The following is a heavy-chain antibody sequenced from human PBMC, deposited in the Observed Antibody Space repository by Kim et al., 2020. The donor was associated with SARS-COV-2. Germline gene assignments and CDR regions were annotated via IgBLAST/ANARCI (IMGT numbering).Heavy chain of an antibody. J-gene: IGHJ4*02. V-gene: IGHV3-23*01. CDR3: AKDIGGSGSYYNSASDY. D-gene: IGHD3-10*01. CDR1: GFTFSSYA. CDR2: ITGSGLST. Sequence: GGSLRLSCATSGFTFSSYAMSWVRQAPGKGLEWVSGITGSGLSTYYADSVKGRFTISRDNSDNTLYLQMSSLRAEDTAVYYCAKDIGGSGSYYNSASDYRGQGTLVTVSS.